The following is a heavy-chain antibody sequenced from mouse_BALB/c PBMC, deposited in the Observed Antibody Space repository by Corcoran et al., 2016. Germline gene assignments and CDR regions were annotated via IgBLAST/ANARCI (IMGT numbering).Heavy chain of an antibody. V-gene: IGHV14-3*02. J-gene: IGHJ4*01. Sequence: EVQLPQSGAELVKPGASVKLSCTAYGFNIKDTYMHGVKQRHEQGLEWIGRIDPANGNTKYDPKFQGKATITADTYSNTAYLQLSSLTSEDTAVYYFARGSYAMDYWGQGTSVTVSS. CDR3: ARGSYAMDY. CDR1: GFNIKDTY. CDR2: IDPANGNT. D-gene: IGHD1-1*01.